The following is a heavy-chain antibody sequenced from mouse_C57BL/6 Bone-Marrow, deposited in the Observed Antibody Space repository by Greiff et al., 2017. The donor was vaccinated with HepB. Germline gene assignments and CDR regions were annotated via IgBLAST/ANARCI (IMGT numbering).Heavy chain of an antibody. CDR3: VRLYYYGRGWYFDV. D-gene: IGHD1-1*01. V-gene: IGHV10-1*01. Sequence: EVQLQESGGGLVQPKGSLKLSCAASGFSFNTYAMNWVRQAPGKGLEWVARIRSKSNNYATYYADSVKDRFTISRDDSESMLYLQMNNLKTEDTAMYYCVRLYYYGRGWYFDVWGTGTTVTVSS. CDR2: IRSKSNNYAT. J-gene: IGHJ1*03. CDR1: GFSFNTYA.